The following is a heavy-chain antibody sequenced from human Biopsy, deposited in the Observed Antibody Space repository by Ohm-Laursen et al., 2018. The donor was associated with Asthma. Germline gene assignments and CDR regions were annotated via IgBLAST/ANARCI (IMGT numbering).Heavy chain of an antibody. CDR2: INAGNGNT. J-gene: IGHJ3*02. V-gene: IGHV1-3*01. D-gene: IGHD3-9*01. CDR1: GYNFISFA. CDR3: ARTYYDLLTGQVKDAFGI. Sequence: VSSVKVSCKASGYNFISFAIHWVRQAPGQRLEWMGWINAGNGNTKYSQKFQGRVSITRDTSASTAYMELTSLRSEDTAAYYCARTYYDLLTGQVKDAFGIWGQGTMVTVSS.